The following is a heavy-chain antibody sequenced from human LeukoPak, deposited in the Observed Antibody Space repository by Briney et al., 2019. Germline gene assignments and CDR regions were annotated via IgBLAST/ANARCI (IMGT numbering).Heavy chain of an antibody. CDR1: GFTFSDYA. CDR2: IRNKANGGTT. V-gene: IGHV3-49*04. CDR3: SRFYSSGWASGAFDI. D-gene: IGHD3-22*01. Sequence: GGSLRLSCTTSGFTFSDYAVSWVRQAPGKGLEWIGFIRNKANGGTTEYAASVKGRFTISRDDSKTIAHLQMSSLKTEDAAVYYCSRFYSSGWASGAFDIWGQGTMVTVSS. J-gene: IGHJ3*02.